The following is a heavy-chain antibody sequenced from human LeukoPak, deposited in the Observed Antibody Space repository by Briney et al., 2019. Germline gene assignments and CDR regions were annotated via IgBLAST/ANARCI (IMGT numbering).Heavy chain of an antibody. D-gene: IGHD3-10*01. CDR1: GFTFSSYG. J-gene: IGHJ4*02. V-gene: IGHV3-30*18. CDR3: AKDRGFGELLDY. CDR2: VSYDGSNK. Sequence: GRSLRLSCAASGFTFSSYGMHWVRQAPGKGLEWVAVVSYDGSNKYYAESVKGRFTISRDNSKNTLYLQMNSLRGEDTTVYNCAKDRGFGELLDYWGQGTLVTVSS.